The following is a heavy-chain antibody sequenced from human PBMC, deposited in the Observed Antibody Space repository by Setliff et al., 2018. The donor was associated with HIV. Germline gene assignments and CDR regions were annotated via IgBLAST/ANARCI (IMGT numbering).Heavy chain of an antibody. Sequence: SETLSLTCSVSGGSISSYYWNWIRQPAGKGLEWIGRIYTSGSTNYNPSLKSRVTMSVDTSKNQFSLKLSSVTAADSAVYYCARSPSYSSSFSYYYYSMDVWGQGTTVTVSS. V-gene: IGHV4-4*07. CDR2: IYTSGST. J-gene: IGHJ6*02. D-gene: IGHD6-6*01. CDR1: GGSISSYY. CDR3: ARSPSYSSSFSYYYYSMDV.